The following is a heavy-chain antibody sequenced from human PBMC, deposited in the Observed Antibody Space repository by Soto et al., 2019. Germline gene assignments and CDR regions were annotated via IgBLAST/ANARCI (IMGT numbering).Heavy chain of an antibody. CDR2: IYYSGST. CDR3: ARGSRAYSVVGSTRSGSPRFDP. Sequence: SETLSLTCTVSGGSISSGGYYWSWIRQHPGKGLEWIGYIYYSGSTYYNPSLKSRVTISVDTSKNQFSLKLSSVTAADTAVYYCARGSRAYSVVGSTRSGSPRFDPWGQGTLVTAPQ. D-gene: IGHD2-15*01. CDR1: GGSISSGGYY. V-gene: IGHV4-31*03. J-gene: IGHJ5*02.